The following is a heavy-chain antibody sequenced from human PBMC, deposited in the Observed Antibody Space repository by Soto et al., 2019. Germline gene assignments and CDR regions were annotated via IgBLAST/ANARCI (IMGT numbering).Heavy chain of an antibody. Sequence: QVQVVESGGGVVQPGRSLRLSCVASGFTFSSYAMHWVRQAPGKGLEWVAVISYDVSDKYYADSVKGRFTVSRDNSKNTLYLQMNSLRPEDTAVYYSAPRGLPSFDYWGQGTLVTVSS. CDR3: APRGLPSFDY. CDR1: GFTFSSYA. J-gene: IGHJ4*02. V-gene: IGHV3-30*03. D-gene: IGHD1-26*01. CDR2: ISYDVSDK.